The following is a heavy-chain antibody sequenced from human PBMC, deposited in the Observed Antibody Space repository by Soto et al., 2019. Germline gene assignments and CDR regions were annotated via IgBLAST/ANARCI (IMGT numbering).Heavy chain of an antibody. CDR1: GYSISSSTW. CDR3: ARREIQGPIDY. Sequence: QVQLQESGPGLGKPSDTLSLTCAVSGYSISSSTWWGWIRQPPGKGLEWIGYIYYSGTTYYNPSLKSRVTMSVDTSKNQFSLKLTSVTAVDTAVYYCARREIQGPIDYWGQGTLVTVSS. D-gene: IGHD1-26*01. CDR2: IYYSGTT. J-gene: IGHJ4*02. V-gene: IGHV4-28*01.